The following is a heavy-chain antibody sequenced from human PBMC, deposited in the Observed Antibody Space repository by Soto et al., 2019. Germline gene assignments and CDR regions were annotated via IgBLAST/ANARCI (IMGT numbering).Heavy chain of an antibody. Sequence: EVQLVESGGGLVQPGGSLRLSCAASGFTVSTKYMSWVRQAPGKGLEWVSVIYSGGSTFYADSVRGRFTISRDNSKNTVNLQINSLRDEDTAVYYCARDPWAADYWGQGTLVTVSS. J-gene: IGHJ4*02. CDR3: ARDPWAADY. D-gene: IGHD3-16*01. CDR2: IYSGGST. V-gene: IGHV3-66*01. CDR1: GFTVSTKY.